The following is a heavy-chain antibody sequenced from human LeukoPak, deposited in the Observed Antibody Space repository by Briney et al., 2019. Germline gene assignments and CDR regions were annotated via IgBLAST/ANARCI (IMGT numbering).Heavy chain of an antibody. Sequence: SETLSLTCTVSGGSISSYYWSRIRQPPGKGLEWIGYIYYSGSTNYNPSLKSRVTMSIDTSKNQFSLKLTSVTAADTAVYYCARDKGLIAAAGADAFDIWGQGTMVTVSS. V-gene: IGHV4-59*01. CDR1: GGSISSYY. CDR3: ARDKGLIAAAGADAFDI. CDR2: IYYSGST. J-gene: IGHJ3*02. D-gene: IGHD6-13*01.